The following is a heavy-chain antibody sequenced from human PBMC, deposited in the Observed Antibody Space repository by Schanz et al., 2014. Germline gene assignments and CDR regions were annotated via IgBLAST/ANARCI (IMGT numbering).Heavy chain of an antibody. Sequence: EMQLLESGGGLAQPGGSLRLSCAASGFKFTDYAMTWVRQAPGKGLEWVSSISSSSMYIYQADSMRGRFTISRDNAKNSLYLQVNNLSAEDTAVYYCVRDKKGFVAVAGRAPFDYWGQGTLVNVSS. CDR1: GFKFTDYA. CDR2: ISSSSMYI. V-gene: IGHV3-21*01. J-gene: IGHJ4*02. D-gene: IGHD6-19*01. CDR3: VRDKKGFVAVAGRAPFDY.